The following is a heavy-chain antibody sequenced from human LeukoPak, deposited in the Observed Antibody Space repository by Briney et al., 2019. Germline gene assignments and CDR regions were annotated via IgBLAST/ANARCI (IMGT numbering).Heavy chain of an antibody. CDR3: ARDEWELPRAFDI. V-gene: IGHV1-18*01. Sequence: AASVTVSCTASGYTFTSYGISWVRQAPGQGLEWMGWISAYNGNTNYAQKLQGRVTMTTDTSTSTAYMELRSLRSDDTAVYYCARDEWELPRAFDIWGQGTMVTVSS. CDR1: GYTFTSYG. CDR2: ISAYNGNT. J-gene: IGHJ3*02. D-gene: IGHD1-26*01.